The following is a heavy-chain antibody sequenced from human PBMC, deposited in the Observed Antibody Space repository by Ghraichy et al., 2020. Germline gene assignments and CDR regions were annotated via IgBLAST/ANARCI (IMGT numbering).Heavy chain of an antibody. CDR3: ARGVWTSYSSGQTLTYYYYYGQDV. Sequence: ASVKVSCKASGYTFTSYGISWVRQAPGQGLEWMGWISAYNGNTNYAQKLQGRVTMTTDTSTSTAYMELRSLRSDDTAVYYCARGVWTSYSSGQTLTYYYYYGQDVWGKGTTVTVSS. CDR2: ISAYNGNT. V-gene: IGHV1-18*04. J-gene: IGHJ6*04. D-gene: IGHD6-19*01. CDR1: GYTFTSYG.